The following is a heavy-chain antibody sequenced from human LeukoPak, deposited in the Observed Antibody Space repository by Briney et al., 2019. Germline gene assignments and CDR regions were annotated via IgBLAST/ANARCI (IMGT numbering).Heavy chain of an antibody. J-gene: IGHJ4*02. CDR3: AKTGSSGWYAYFDY. Sequence: GGSLRLSCAASGFTFSNYAMHWVRQAPGKGLEWVAFIRSGGSNKYYADSVKGRFTISRDNSKNTLYLQMNSLRAEDTAVYYCAKTGSSGWYAYFDYWGQGTLVTVSS. V-gene: IGHV3-30*02. CDR2: IRSGGSNK. D-gene: IGHD6-19*01. CDR1: GFTFSNYA.